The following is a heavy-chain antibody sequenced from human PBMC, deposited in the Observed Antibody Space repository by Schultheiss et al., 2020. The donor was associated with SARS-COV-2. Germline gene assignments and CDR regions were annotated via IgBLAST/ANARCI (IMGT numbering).Heavy chain of an antibody. J-gene: IGHJ3*02. Sequence: GGSLRLSCAASGFTLSSYAMHWVRQAPGKGLEWVAVISYDGSNKYYADSVKGRFTISRDNSKNTLYLQMNSLRAEDTAVYYCARGGGYCSSTSCLSDDAFDIWGQGTMVTVSS. D-gene: IGHD2-2*01. CDR1: GFTLSSYA. V-gene: IGHV3-30*04. CDR3: ARGGGYCSSTSCLSDDAFDI. CDR2: ISYDGSNK.